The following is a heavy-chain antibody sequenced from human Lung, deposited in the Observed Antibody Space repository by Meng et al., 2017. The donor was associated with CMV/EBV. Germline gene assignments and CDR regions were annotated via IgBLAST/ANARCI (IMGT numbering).Heavy chain of an antibody. CDR2: IYVSKNT. V-gene: IGHV4-61*01. CDR1: GVSVTYNSYY. J-gene: IGHJ4*03. D-gene: IGHD3-9*01. CDR3: ARDRAWLGRGSFAF. Sequence: SXTLSLXCTVSGVSVTYNSYYWSWIRQSPGKGLEWIGYIYVSKNTKYNPSLQSRVTMSVDTTKNQVFLKLSSVTAADTAVYYCARDRAWLGRGSFAFWGQGTVVTVSS.